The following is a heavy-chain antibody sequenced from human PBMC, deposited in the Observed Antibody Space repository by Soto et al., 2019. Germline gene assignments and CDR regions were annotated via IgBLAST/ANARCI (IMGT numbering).Heavy chain of an antibody. D-gene: IGHD2-21*02. V-gene: IGHV4-38-2*01. Sequence: SETLSLTCAVSGYSITTGYSWDWIRQPPGKGLEWIGTISHSGSTNYNPSLKSRLTMPLDTSKNQFSLKLRSVTAADTAVYYCARESSGGNFDFDIWGQGTMVTVSS. CDR1: GYSITTGYS. CDR2: ISHSGST. CDR3: ARESSGGNFDFDI. J-gene: IGHJ3*02.